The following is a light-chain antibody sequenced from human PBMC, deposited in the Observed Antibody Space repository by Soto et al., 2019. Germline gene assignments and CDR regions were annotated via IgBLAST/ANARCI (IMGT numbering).Light chain of an antibody. J-gene: IGKJ4*01. Sequence: EIVMTQSPATLSVSPGEGATLSCKASQNVYNNFAWYQQRPGQPPRLLIYDASTRATGISARFSGSGYRTEFTLTVSSLHSEDFAVYFCQQCRNWPLTFGGGTKVEIK. CDR1: QNVYNN. CDR3: QQCRNWPLT. CDR2: DAS. V-gene: IGKV3-15*01.